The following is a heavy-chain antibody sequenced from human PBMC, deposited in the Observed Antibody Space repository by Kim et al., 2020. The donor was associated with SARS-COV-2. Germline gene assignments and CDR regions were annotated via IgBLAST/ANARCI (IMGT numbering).Heavy chain of an antibody. CDR2: IDPSDSYT. V-gene: IGHV5-10-1*01. D-gene: IGHD5-18*01. CDR3: ARYYSYGYLPVGMDV. J-gene: IGHJ6*02. CDR1: GYSFTSYW. Sequence: GESLKISCKGSGYSFTSYWISWVRQMPGKGLEWMGRIDPSDSYTNYSPSFQGHVTISADKSISTAYLQWSSLKASDTAMYYCARYYSYGYLPVGMDVWGQGTTVTVSS.